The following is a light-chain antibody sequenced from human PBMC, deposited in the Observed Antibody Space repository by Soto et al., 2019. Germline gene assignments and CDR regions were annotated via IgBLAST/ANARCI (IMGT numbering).Light chain of an antibody. CDR2: AAS. CDR1: QSISSY. Sequence: DIQMTQSPSSVSASVGDRVTITCRASQSISSYLSWYQQEPGKAPKLLIYAASRLQSGVPSRFSGSGSGTDFPLTINSLQLEDFATYYCQHTNSFLALTFGGGTKGEI. J-gene: IGKJ4*01. V-gene: IGKV1-12*01. CDR3: QHTNSFLALT.